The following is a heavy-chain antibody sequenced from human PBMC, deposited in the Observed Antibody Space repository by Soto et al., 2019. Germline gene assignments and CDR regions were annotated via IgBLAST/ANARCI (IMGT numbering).Heavy chain of an antibody. Sequence: KPSETLSLTCAVYGGSLSDYSWTWIRQPPGKGLEWIGEINDSGSTNYTPSLERRVTISRDTSKNRFSLKLSSVTAADTAVYYCARGSHKLHSYDSSGFYHYVDYWGQGSLVTVSS. CDR2: INDSGST. CDR3: ARGSHKLHSYDSSGFYHYVDY. V-gene: IGHV4-34*01. J-gene: IGHJ4*02. D-gene: IGHD3-22*01. CDR1: GGSLSDYS.